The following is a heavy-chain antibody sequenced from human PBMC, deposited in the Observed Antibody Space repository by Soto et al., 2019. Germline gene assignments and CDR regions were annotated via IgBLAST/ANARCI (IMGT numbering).Heavy chain of an antibody. V-gene: IGHV3-23*01. CDR1: GFTFSSYA. CDR2: ISGSGSRT. D-gene: IGHD6-13*01. Sequence: GALRLSCAASGFTFSSYAMSWVRQAPGKGLEWVSAISGSGSRTYYADSVKGRFTISRDNSKNTLYLQMNSLRAEDTAVYYCAKDQGSSWYEIDYWGQGTLVTVST. CDR3: AKDQGSSWYEIDY. J-gene: IGHJ4*02.